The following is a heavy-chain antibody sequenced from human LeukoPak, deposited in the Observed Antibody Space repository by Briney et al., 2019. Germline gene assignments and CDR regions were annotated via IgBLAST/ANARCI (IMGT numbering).Heavy chain of an antibody. CDR2: ISSSSSYI. J-gene: IGHJ4*02. D-gene: IGHD3-10*01. Sequence: KPGGSLRLSCAASGFTFSSYSMNWVRQAPGKGLEWVSSISSSSSYIYYADSVKGRFTISRDNSKNTLYLQMNSLRAEDTAVYYCARGSPMLRGRPFDYWGQGTLVTVSS. CDR1: GFTFSSYS. CDR3: ARGSPMLRGRPFDY. V-gene: IGHV3-21*04.